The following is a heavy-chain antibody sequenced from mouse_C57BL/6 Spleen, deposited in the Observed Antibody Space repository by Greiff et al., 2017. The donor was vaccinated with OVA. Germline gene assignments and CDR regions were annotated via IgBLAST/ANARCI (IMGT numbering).Heavy chain of an antibody. CDR1: GYTFTSYW. D-gene: IGHD1-1*01. Sequence: QVQLQQPGAELVKPGASVKMSCKASGYTFTSYWITWVKQRPGQGLEWIGDIYPGSGSTNYNEKFKSKATLTVDTSSSTAYMQLSSLTSEDSAVYYCAREGYYYGSSYENYWGQGTTLTVSS. V-gene: IGHV1-55*01. CDR2: IYPGSGST. CDR3: AREGYYYGSSYENY. J-gene: IGHJ2*01.